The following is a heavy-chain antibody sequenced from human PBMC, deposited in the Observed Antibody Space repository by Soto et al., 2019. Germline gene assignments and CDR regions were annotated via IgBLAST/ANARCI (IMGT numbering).Heavy chain of an antibody. CDR1: GFTFSSYS. J-gene: IGHJ4*02. Sequence: GGSLRLSCAASGFTFSSYSMNWVRQAPGKGLEWVSYISSSSSTIYYADSVKGRFTISRDNAKNSLYLQMNSLRDEDTAVYYCARWGRGVTTRYFDYWGQGTLVTVSS. D-gene: IGHD4-17*01. CDR2: ISSSSSTI. V-gene: IGHV3-48*02. CDR3: ARWGRGVTTRYFDY.